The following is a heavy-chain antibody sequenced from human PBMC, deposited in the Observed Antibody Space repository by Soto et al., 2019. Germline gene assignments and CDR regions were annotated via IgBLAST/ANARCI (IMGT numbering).Heavy chain of an antibody. D-gene: IGHD3-3*01. V-gene: IGHV3-21*01. CDR2: ISSSSSYI. J-gene: IGHJ5*02. CDR1: GFTFSSYS. Sequence: GGSLRLSCAASGFTFSSYSMNWVRQAPGKGLEWVSFISSSSSYIYYADSVKGRFTISRDNAKNSLYLQMNSLRAEDTAVYYCARDYSSRLEWLFSNWFDPWGQGTLVTVSS. CDR3: ARDYSSRLEWLFSNWFDP.